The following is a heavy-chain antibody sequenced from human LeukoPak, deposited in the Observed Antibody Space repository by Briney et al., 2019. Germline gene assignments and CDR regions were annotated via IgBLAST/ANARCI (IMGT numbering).Heavy chain of an antibody. CDR2: ISSNGGST. Sequence: GGSLRLSCAASGFTFSSYAMHWVRQAPGKGLEYVSAISSNGGSTYYANSVKGRFTISRDNSKNTLYLQMGSLRAEDMAVYYCARDGCSGTSCNYMDVWGKGTTVTISS. CDR3: ARDGCSGTSCNYMDV. CDR1: GFTFSSYA. V-gene: IGHV3-64*01. D-gene: IGHD2-2*01. J-gene: IGHJ6*03.